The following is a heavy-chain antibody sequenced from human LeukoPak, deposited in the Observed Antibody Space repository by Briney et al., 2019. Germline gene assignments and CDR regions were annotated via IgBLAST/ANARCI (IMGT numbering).Heavy chain of an antibody. D-gene: IGHD6-6*01. J-gene: IGHJ4*02. V-gene: IGHV3-21*01. CDR1: GFTFSGYS. CDR3: AREESIEYSSSYFVY. Sequence: GGSLRLSCAASGFTFSGYSMNWVRQAPGKGLEWVSSISSSSSYIYYADSVKGRFTISRDNAKNSLYLQMNSLRAEDTAVYYCAREESIEYSSSYFVYWGQGTLVTVSS. CDR2: ISSSSSYI.